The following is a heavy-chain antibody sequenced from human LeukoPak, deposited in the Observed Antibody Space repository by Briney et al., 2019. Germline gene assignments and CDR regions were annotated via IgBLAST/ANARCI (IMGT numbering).Heavy chain of an antibody. Sequence: PSETLSLTCTVSGGSMSSYYWSWIRQPAGKGLEWIGRIYTSGSTNYNPSLKSRVTMSVDTSKNQFSLKLSSVTAADTAVYYCARSYCSSTSCYYYYGMDVWGQGTTVTVSS. CDR2: IYTSGST. J-gene: IGHJ6*02. V-gene: IGHV4-4*07. CDR3: ARSYCSSTSCYYYYGMDV. D-gene: IGHD2-2*01. CDR1: GGSMSSYY.